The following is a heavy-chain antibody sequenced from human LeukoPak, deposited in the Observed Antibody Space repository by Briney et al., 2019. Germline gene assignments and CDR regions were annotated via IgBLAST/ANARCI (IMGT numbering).Heavy chain of an antibody. D-gene: IGHD4-17*01. J-gene: IGHJ5*02. CDR1: GGSISSYY. V-gene: IGHV4-59*01. CDR2: IYYSGST. CDR3: ARARPAEHLDYDGNWFDP. Sequence: SETLSLTCTVSGGSISSYYWSWIRQPPGKGLEWIGDIYYSGSTNYNPSLKSRVTISVDTSKNQFSLKLSSVTAADTAVYYCARARPAEHLDYDGNWFDPWGQGTLVTVSS.